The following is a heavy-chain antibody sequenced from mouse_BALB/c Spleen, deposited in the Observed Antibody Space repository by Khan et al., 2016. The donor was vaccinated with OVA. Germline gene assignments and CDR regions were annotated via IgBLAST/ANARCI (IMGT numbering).Heavy chain of an antibody. CDR2: IYPGDGDT. CDR1: GYVFSNYW. J-gene: IGHJ4*01. D-gene: IGHD1-1*01. CDR3: VRGVISTYVDYVMDY. V-gene: IGHV1-80*01. Sequence: QIQLVQSGAELMRPGSSVKISCKASGYVFSNYWMNWVKQRPGQGLEWIGQIYPGDGDTNYNGKFKGKATLTADKSSSSAYMQLSSLTSEDSAVYFCVRGVISTYVDYVMDYWGQGTSVTVSS.